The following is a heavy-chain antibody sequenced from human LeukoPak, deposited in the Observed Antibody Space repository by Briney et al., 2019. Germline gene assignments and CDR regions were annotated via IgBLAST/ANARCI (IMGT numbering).Heavy chain of an antibody. Sequence: GGSLRLSCAASGFTFSSYNMNWVRQAPGKGLEWVSSISSSSTYIYYADLLKGRFTISRDNAENSLYLQMNSLRAEDTAVYYCARGRHFYSYAHRGPDYWGQGTLVTVSS. D-gene: IGHD5-18*01. CDR1: GFTFSSYN. CDR3: ARGRHFYSYAHRGPDY. J-gene: IGHJ4*02. V-gene: IGHV3-21*01. CDR2: ISSSSTYI.